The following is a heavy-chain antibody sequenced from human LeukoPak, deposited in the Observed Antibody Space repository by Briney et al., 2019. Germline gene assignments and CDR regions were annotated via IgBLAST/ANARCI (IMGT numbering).Heavy chain of an antibody. CDR2: INSDGSST. Sequence: GGSLRLSCAASGFTFSSYWMHWVRQAPGEGLVWVSRINSDGSSTSYADSVKGRFTISRDNAKNTLYLQMNSLRAEDTAVYYCARDRIVGATIDAFDIWGQGTMVTVSS. V-gene: IGHV3-74*01. D-gene: IGHD1-26*01. CDR1: GFTFSSYW. CDR3: ARDRIVGATIDAFDI. J-gene: IGHJ3*02.